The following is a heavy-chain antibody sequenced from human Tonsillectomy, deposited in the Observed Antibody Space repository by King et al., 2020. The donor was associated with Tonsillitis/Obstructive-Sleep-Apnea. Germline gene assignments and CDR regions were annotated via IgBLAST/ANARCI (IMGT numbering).Heavy chain of an antibody. CDR2: INHSGST. Sequence: VQLQQWGAGLLKPSETLSLPCAVYGGSFSGYYWRWIRQPPGKGLEWIGEINHSGSTNYNPSLKSRVTISVETSINQFSLKMNSVTGADTAVYYCARGLGVVVPAAIRRKYNWFDPWGQGTLVTVSS. D-gene: IGHD2-2*02. J-gene: IGHJ5*02. CDR1: GGSFSGYY. V-gene: IGHV4-34*01. CDR3: ARGLGVVVPAAIRRKYNWFDP.